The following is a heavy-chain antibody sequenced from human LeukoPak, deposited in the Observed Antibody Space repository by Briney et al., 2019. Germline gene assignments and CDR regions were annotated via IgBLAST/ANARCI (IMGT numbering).Heavy chain of an antibody. CDR3: ARGREWNYYAHYYGMDV. J-gene: IGHJ6*02. Sequence: GASVKVSCKASGYTFTDYYMHWVRQAPGQGLEWMTWINPNSGATTYAQKFQGRVTMTRDTSMSTAYMELSRLTSDDTAVYYCARGREWNYYAHYYGMDVWGQGTTVTVSS. CDR2: INPNSGAT. D-gene: IGHD3-10*01. V-gene: IGHV1-2*02. CDR1: GYTFTDYY.